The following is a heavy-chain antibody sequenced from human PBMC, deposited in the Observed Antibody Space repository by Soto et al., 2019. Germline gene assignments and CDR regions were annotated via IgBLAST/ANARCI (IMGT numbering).Heavy chain of an antibody. CDR1: GFTFGSYW. V-gene: IGHV3-7*01. D-gene: IGHD6-19*01. Sequence: EVQLVESGGGLVQPGGSLRLSCAVSGFTFGSYWMNWVRLIPGKGLEWVAYIKPDGSATYYVDSVKGRFTISRDNAKNSLYLQMNSLRVEDTSVYYCTRHVSGSSASDWGQGTLVTVSS. J-gene: IGHJ4*02. CDR2: IKPDGSAT. CDR3: TRHVSGSSASD.